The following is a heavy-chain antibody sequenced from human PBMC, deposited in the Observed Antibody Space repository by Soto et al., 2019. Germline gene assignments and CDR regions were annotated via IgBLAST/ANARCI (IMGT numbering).Heavy chain of an antibody. CDR1: GGSISSSSYY. D-gene: IGHD3-10*01. Sequence: SETLSLTCTVSGGSISSSSYYWGWIRQPPGKGLEWIGSIYYSGSTYYNPSLKSRVTISVDTSKNQFSLKLSSVTAADTAVYYCARRLYYYGSGTKVDWFDPWGQGTLVTVSS. J-gene: IGHJ5*02. CDR3: ARRLYYYGSGTKVDWFDP. V-gene: IGHV4-39*01. CDR2: IYYSGST.